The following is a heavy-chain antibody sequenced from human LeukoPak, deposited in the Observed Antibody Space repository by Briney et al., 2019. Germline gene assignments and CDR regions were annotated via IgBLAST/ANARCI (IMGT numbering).Heavy chain of an antibody. J-gene: IGHJ4*02. CDR3: ARVPPRGSGSYNLFDY. D-gene: IGHD1-26*01. Sequence: ASVKVSCKASGYTFTGYYMHWVRQAPGRGLEWMGRINPNSGGTNYAQKFQGRVTMTRDTSISTAYMELSRLRSDDTAVYYCARVPPRGSGSYNLFDYWGQGTLVTVSS. CDR1: GYTFTGYY. V-gene: IGHV1-2*06. CDR2: INPNSGGT.